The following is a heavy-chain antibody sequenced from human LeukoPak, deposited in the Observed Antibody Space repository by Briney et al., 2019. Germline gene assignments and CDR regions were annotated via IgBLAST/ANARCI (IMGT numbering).Heavy chain of an antibody. CDR3: VRDSRTSGSYLT. J-gene: IGHJ4*02. Sequence: GGSLRLSCAASGFTFRSYWMHWVRQAPGKGLVWVSRINSDGSSTSYADSVKGRFTIARDNAKNTLNLQMNSLRDEAAAVYYSVRDSRTSGSYLTWGQGTLVTVSS. V-gene: IGHV3-74*01. D-gene: IGHD3-10*01. CDR2: INSDGSST. CDR1: GFTFRSYW.